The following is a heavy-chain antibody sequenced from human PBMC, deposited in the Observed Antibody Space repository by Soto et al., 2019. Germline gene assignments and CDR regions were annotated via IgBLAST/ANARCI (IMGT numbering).Heavy chain of an antibody. V-gene: IGHV3-11*01. CDR1: VFTFSDYY. Sequence: QVYLVESGGGLVKPGGSLRLSCEASVFTFSDYYMTWIRQAPGKGLEWVAHIGSSGSTINHAESVKGRFTISRDNAKNALYLPMNSLRDDDTAVYYCARAWGSGWSLDFWGQGTLVTVSS. J-gene: IGHJ4*02. CDR2: IGSSGSTI. CDR3: ARAWGSGWSLDF. D-gene: IGHD6-19*01.